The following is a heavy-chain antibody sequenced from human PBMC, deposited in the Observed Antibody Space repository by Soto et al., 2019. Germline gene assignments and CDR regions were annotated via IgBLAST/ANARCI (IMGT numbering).Heavy chain of an antibody. CDR1: GGSFSGYD. CDR2: INHSGST. Sequence: SETLSLTCAVYGGSFSGYDWSWIRQPPGKGLEWIGEINHSGSTNYNPSLKSRVTISVDTSKNQFSLKLSSVAAADTAVYYCARERSVAGLSYYYMDVWGKGTTVTVSS. D-gene: IGHD6-19*01. J-gene: IGHJ6*03. CDR3: ARERSVAGLSYYYMDV. V-gene: IGHV4-34*01.